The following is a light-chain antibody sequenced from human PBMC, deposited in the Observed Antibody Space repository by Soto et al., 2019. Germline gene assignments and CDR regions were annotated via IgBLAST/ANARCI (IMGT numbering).Light chain of an antibody. CDR3: LQDYSYPWT. CDR1: QGIRYD. Sequence: AIQMTQSPSSLSASVGDRVTITCRASQGIRYDLGWYQQKAGKAPKLLIYAASRLQSGVPSRFSGSGSGTDFTLTISSLQPEDFATYYCLQDYSYPWTFGQGTKVEIK. V-gene: IGKV1-6*01. J-gene: IGKJ1*01. CDR2: AAS.